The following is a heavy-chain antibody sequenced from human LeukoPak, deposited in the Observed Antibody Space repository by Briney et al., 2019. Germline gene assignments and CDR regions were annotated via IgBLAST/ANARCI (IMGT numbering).Heavy chain of an antibody. CDR3: ARARPIRSGIIGNYYGMDV. D-gene: IGHD3-3*01. V-gene: IGHV4-34*01. CDR1: GGSFSGYY. J-gene: IGHJ6*02. Sequence: SGTLSLTCAVYGGSFSGYYWSWIRQPPGKGLEWIGEINHSGSTNYNPSLKSRVTISVDASKNQFSLKLSSVTAADTAVYYCARARPIRSGIIGNYYGMDVWGQGTTVTVSS. CDR2: INHSGST.